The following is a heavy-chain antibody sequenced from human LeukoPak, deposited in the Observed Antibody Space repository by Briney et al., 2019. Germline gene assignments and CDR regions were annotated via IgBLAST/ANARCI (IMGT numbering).Heavy chain of an antibody. CDR2: IHPNRGGT. D-gene: IGHD4-23*01. Sequence: ASVKVSCKASGYTFTGYYMHWVRQAPGQGLEWMRRIHPNRGGTNYEQKFRGRVTMTRNTSISTAYMELSRLRSDATAVYYCATALKYGGNSGYYFDYWGQGTLVTVSS. CDR1: GYTFTGYY. V-gene: IGHV1-2*06. CDR3: ATALKYGGNSGYYFDY. J-gene: IGHJ4*02.